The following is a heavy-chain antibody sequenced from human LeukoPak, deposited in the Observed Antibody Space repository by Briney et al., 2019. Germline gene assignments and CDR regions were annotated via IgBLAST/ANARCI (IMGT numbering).Heavy chain of an antibody. Sequence: GGSLRLSCAASGFTFDDYAMHWVRQAPGRGLEWVSLISWDGGSTYYADSVKGRFTISRDNSKNSLYLQMNSLRAEDTALYYCAKGRRWLQLEGALRDWDQGTLVTVSS. D-gene: IGHD5-24*01. V-gene: IGHV3-43D*03. CDR2: ISWDGGST. CDR1: GFTFDDYA. J-gene: IGHJ4*02. CDR3: AKGRRWLQLEGALRD.